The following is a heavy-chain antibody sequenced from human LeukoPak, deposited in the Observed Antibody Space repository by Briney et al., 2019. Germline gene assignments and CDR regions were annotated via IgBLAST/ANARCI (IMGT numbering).Heavy chain of an antibody. Sequence: GASVKVSCKVSGYTLTELSMHWVRQAPGKGLEWMGGFDPEDGETNYAQKFQGRVTITADESTSTAYMELSSLRSEDTAVYYCARGSPTMNHDYWGQGTLVTVSS. CDR1: GYTLTELS. V-gene: IGHV1-24*01. CDR3: ARGSPTMNHDY. J-gene: IGHJ4*02. D-gene: IGHD3-22*01. CDR2: FDPEDGET.